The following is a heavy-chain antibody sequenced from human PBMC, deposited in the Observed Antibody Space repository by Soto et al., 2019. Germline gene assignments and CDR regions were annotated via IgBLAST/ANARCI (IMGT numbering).Heavy chain of an antibody. CDR3: ARVERGTATTVVDASDI. CDR1: GGSVSSGSYY. CDR2: MSHSGGT. J-gene: IGHJ3*02. Sequence: QEQLQQWGAGLLKPSETLSLTCAVYGGSVSSGSYYWSWIRQPPGKGLEWIGEMSHSGGTHFNPTLKSRVTISVDTSKNQFSLKMSFVTAADTALYYCARVERGTATTVVDASDIWGPGTMVIVSS. V-gene: IGHV4-34*01. D-gene: IGHD1-1*01.